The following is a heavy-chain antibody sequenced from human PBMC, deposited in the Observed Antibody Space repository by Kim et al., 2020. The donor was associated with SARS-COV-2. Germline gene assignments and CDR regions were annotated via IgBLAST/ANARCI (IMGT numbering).Heavy chain of an antibody. V-gene: IGHV3-74*01. CDR1: GFTFSSYW. Sequence: GGSLRLSCAASGFTFSSYWMHWVRQAPGKGLVWVSRINSDGSSTNYADSVKGRFTISRDNAKNTLNLQMNSLRADDTAVYYCARDSANSGYDRLDYWGQGTLVTVSS. CDR2: INSDGSST. D-gene: IGHD5-12*01. CDR3: ARDSANSGYDRLDY. J-gene: IGHJ4*02.